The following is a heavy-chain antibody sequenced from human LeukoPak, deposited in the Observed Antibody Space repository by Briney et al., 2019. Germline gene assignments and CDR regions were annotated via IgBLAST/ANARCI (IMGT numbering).Heavy chain of an antibody. Sequence: SCKASGGTFSSYAISWVRQAPGKGLEWVAFIRYDGSNKYYAYSVKGRFTISRDNSKNTLYLQMNRLRAEDTAAYYCAKDERAYYYYYMDVWGKGTTVTVSS. CDR1: GGTFSSYA. CDR2: IRYDGSNK. V-gene: IGHV3-30*02. D-gene: IGHD1-1*01. J-gene: IGHJ6*03. CDR3: AKDERAYYYYYMDV.